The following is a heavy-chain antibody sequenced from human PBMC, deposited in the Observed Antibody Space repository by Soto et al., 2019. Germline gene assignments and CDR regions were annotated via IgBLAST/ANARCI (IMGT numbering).Heavy chain of an antibody. Sequence: QLQLQESGSGLVKPSQTLSLTCAVSGGSISSGGYSWSWIRQPPGKGLEWIGYIYHSGSTYYNPSLKSRVTISVDRSKNQFSLKLSSVTAADTAVYYCARAGYCSGGSCYPHYAFDIWGQGTMVTVSS. V-gene: IGHV4-30-2*01. CDR3: ARAGYCSGGSCYPHYAFDI. J-gene: IGHJ3*02. CDR1: GGSISSGGYS. CDR2: IYHSGST. D-gene: IGHD2-15*01.